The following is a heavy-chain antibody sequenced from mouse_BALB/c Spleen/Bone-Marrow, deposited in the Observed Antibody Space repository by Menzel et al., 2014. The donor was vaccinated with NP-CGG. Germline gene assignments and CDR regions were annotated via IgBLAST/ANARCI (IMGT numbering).Heavy chain of an antibody. D-gene: IGHD1-1*01. V-gene: IGHV1-14*01. CDR3: ARNYGRSYWYFDV. Sequence: EVKLMESGPELVKPGASVKMSCKASGYTFTSYVMHWVKQKPGQGLEWIGYFNPYNDGTKYNEKFKGKATLTSDKSSSTAYMELSSLSSEDSAVYYCARNYGRSYWYFDVWGAGTTVTVSS. CDR2: FNPYNDGT. CDR1: GYTFTSYV. J-gene: IGHJ1*01.